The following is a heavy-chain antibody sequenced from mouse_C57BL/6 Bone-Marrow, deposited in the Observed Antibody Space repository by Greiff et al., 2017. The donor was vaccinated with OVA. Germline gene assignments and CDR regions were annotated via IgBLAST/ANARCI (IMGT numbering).Heavy chain of an antibody. J-gene: IGHJ1*03. CDR1: GFTFSDFY. D-gene: IGHD2-5*01. CDR2: SRNKANDYTT. V-gene: IGHV7-1*01. CDR3: ARDDSNWDFDG. Sequence: EVKLMESGGGLVQSGRSLRLSCATSGFTFSDFYMEWVRQAPGKGLEWIAASRNKANDYTTEYSASVKGRFIVSRDTSQSILYLQMNALRAEDTAIYYCARDDSNWDFDGWGTGTTVTVSS.